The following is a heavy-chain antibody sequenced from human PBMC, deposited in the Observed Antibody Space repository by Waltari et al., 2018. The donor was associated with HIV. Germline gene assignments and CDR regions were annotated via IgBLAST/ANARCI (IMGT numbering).Heavy chain of an antibody. Sequence: EVQLVESGGGLVQPGGSLRLSCAASGFTCRSYSLNWVRQPPGKGLEWVSYISSRSSTIYYADSVKGRFTISRDNAKNSLYLQMNSLRAEDTAVYYCARGNSSGRWAFDIWGRGTMVTVSS. J-gene: IGHJ3*02. CDR1: GFTCRSYS. D-gene: IGHD6-19*01. V-gene: IGHV3-48*04. CDR3: ARGNSSGRWAFDI. CDR2: ISSRSSTI.